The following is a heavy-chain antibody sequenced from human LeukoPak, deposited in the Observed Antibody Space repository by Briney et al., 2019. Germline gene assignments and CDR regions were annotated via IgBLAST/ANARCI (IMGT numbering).Heavy chain of an antibody. CDR2: IIPIFGTA. CDR1: GGTFSSYA. Sequence: ASVTVSCKASGGTFSSYAISWVRQAPGQGLEWMGGIIPIFGTANYAQKFQGRVTITTDESTSTAYMELSSLRSEDTAVYDCAREAARPYYYYYYMDVWGKGTTVTVSS. V-gene: IGHV1-69*05. D-gene: IGHD6-6*01. J-gene: IGHJ6*03. CDR3: AREAARPYYYYYYMDV.